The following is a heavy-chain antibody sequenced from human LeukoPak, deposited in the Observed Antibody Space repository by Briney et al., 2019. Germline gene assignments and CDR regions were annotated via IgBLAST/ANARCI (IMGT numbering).Heavy chain of an antibody. J-gene: IGHJ6*02. V-gene: IGHV3-30*03. CDR1: GFTFSSYG. Sequence: PGGSLRLSCAASGFTFSSYGMHWVRQAPGKGLEWVAVISYDGSNKYYADSVKGRFTISSDNSKNTLYLQMNSLRSDDKAVYYCARLGRGSTSLIYGMDVWGQGTTVTVSS. CDR3: ARLGRGSTSLIYGMDV. CDR2: ISYDGSNK. D-gene: IGHD2-2*01.